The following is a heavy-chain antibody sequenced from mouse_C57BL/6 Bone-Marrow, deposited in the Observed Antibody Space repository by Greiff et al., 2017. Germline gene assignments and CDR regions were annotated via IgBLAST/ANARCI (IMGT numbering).Heavy chain of an antibody. CDR1: GFTFSSYG. Sequence: EVMLVESGGDLVKPGGSLKLSCAASGFTFSSYGMSWVRQTPDKRLEWVATISSGGSYTYYPDSVKGRFTISSDNAKNTLYLQMSSLKSEDTAMYYCARLTTVVDAMDYWGQGTSVTVSS. D-gene: IGHD1-1*01. V-gene: IGHV5-6*01. CDR3: ARLTTVVDAMDY. CDR2: ISSGGSYT. J-gene: IGHJ4*01.